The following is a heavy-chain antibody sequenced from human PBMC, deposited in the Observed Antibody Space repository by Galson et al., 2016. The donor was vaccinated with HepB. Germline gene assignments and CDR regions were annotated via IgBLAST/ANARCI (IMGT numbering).Heavy chain of an antibody. CDR3: ARANYNLPTGYYSGLDH. CDR2: IHPNGTYT. Sequence: SVKVSCKASDNTFSKDYIHWVRQAPGQGLQLLGTIHPNGTYTTYAQRFDGRVTMTRDTATNTVYMELRALTSKDTAVYYCARANYNLPTGYYSGLDHWGQGTLVTVSS. J-gene: IGHJ4*02. V-gene: IGHV1-46*01. CDR1: DNTFSKDY. D-gene: IGHD3-9*01.